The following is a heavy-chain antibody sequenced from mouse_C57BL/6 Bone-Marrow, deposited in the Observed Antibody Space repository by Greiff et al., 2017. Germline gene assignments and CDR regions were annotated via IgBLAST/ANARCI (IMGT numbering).Heavy chain of an antibody. J-gene: IGHJ3*01. V-gene: IGHV14-4*01. Sequence: EVQLQESGAELVRPGASVKLSCTASGFNIKDDYMHWVKQRPEQGLEWIGWIDPENGDTEYASKFQGKATITADTSSNTAYLQLSSLTSEDTAVYYCTDSTYVWFAYWGQGTLVTVSA. CDR3: TDSTYVWFAY. CDR1: GFNIKDDY. CDR2: IDPENGDT. D-gene: IGHD5-1*01.